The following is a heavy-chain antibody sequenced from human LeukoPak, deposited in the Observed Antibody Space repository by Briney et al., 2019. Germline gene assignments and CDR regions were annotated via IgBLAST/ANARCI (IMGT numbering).Heavy chain of an antibody. D-gene: IGHD6-13*01. CDR2: ISAYNGNT. J-gene: IGHJ4*02. V-gene: IGHV1-18*01. CDR3: ARGGLYSSSWYTRSFDY. Sequence: ASVKVSCKASGYTFTSYGISWVRQAPGQGLEWMGWISAYNGNTNYAQKLQGRVTMTTDTSTSTAYMELRSLRSDDTAVYYCARGGLYSSSWYTRSFDYWGQGTLVTVSS. CDR1: GYTFTSYG.